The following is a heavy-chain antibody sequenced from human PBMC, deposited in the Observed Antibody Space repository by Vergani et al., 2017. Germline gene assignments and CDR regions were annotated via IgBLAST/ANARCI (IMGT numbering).Heavy chain of an antibody. J-gene: IGHJ4*02. CDR3: AKYGYYYGSGSYYNVL. V-gene: IGHV3-30*18. Sequence: QVQLVESGGGVVQPGRSLRLSCAASGFTFSSYGMHWVRQAPGKGLEWVAVISYDGSNKYYADSVKGRFTISRDNSKNTLYLQMNSLRAEDTAVYYCAKYGYYYGSGSYYNVLWGQGTLVTVSS. D-gene: IGHD3-10*01. CDR2: ISYDGSNK. CDR1: GFTFSSYG.